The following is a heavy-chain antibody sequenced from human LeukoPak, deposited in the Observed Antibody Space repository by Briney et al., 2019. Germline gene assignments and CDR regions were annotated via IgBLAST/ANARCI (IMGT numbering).Heavy chain of an antibody. CDR1: GFTFDDYG. J-gene: IGHJ3*02. Sequence: GGSLRLSCAASGFTFDDYGMNWVRQAPGKGLEWVSSISSSSSYIYYADSVKGRFTISRDNAKNSLYLQMNSLRAEDTAVYYCARGRDSSALDAFDIWGQGTMVTVSS. D-gene: IGHD3-22*01. CDR2: ISSSSSYI. V-gene: IGHV3-21*01. CDR3: ARGRDSSALDAFDI.